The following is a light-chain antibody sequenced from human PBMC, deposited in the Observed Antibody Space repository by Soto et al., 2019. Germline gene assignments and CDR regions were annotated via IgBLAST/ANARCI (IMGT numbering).Light chain of an antibody. V-gene: IGLV2-14*01. CDR3: SSYTGSSTFV. CDR2: EVA. CDR1: SSDVGGYVY. Sequence: QSVLTQPASVSGSPGQSITISCTGTSSDVGGYVYVSWYQQHPGKAPRLMIYEVARRPSGISNRFSGSKSGNTASLTISGLQAEDEADYYCSSYTGSSTFVFGTGTKLTVL. J-gene: IGLJ1*01.